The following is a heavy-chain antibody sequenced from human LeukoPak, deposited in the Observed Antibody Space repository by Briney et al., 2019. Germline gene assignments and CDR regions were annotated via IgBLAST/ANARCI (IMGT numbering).Heavy chain of an antibody. CDR3: ARQSCSGGSCYSGWFDP. Sequence: ASVKVSCKASGYTFTGYYIRWVRQAPGQGLEWMGWINPNSDGTNYAQMFQGRVTMTRDTSISTAYMELNRLRSDDTAVYYCARQSCSGGSCYSGWFDPWGQGTLVTVSS. CDR2: INPNSDGT. V-gene: IGHV1-2*02. J-gene: IGHJ5*02. D-gene: IGHD2-15*01. CDR1: GYTFTGYY.